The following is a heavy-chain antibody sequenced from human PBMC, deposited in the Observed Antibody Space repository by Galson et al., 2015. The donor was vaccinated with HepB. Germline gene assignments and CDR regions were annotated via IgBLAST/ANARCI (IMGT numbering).Heavy chain of an antibody. CDR2: ISGSGGST. CDR3: AKAGNWGSSFDY. J-gene: IGHJ4*02. CDR1: GFTFSSYA. V-gene: IGHV3-23*01. D-gene: IGHD3-16*01. Sequence: SLRLSCAASGFTFSSYAMSWVRQAPGKGLEWVSAISGSGGSTYYADSVKGRFTISRDNSKNTLYLQMNSLRAEDTAVYYCAKAGNWGSSFDYWGQGTLVTVSS.